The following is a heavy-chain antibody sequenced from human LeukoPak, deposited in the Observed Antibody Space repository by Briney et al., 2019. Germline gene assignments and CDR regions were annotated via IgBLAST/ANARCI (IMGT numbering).Heavy chain of an antibody. V-gene: IGHV3-21*01. CDR3: TRDDY. Sequence: GGSLRLSCAASGFTFSNYWMSWVRQAPGKGLEWVSSISSSSPYIYYADSVKGRFTISRDNAENSLYLQMNSLRAEDTAVYYCTRDDYWGQGTLVTVSS. CDR2: ISSSSPYI. CDR1: GFTFSNYW. J-gene: IGHJ1*01. D-gene: IGHD2-21*01.